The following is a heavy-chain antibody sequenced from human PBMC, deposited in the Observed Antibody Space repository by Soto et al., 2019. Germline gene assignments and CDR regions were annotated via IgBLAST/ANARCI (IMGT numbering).Heavy chain of an antibody. V-gene: IGHV4-39*01. J-gene: IGHJ4*02. CDR2: IYYSGRT. CDR1: GGSISSSSYY. D-gene: IGHD2-15*01. Sequence: QLQLQESGPGLVKPSETLSLTCTVSGGSISSSSYYWGWIRQPPGTGLEWIGSIYYSGRTYYTPSLKSGVTISVDTSKNQFSLKRSSVTAADTAVYYWARHTPAISISDHWGQGTLVTVAS. CDR3: ARHTPAISISDH.